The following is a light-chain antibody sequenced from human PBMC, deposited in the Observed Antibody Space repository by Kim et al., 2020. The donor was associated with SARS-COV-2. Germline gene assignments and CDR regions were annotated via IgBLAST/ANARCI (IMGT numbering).Light chain of an antibody. CDR2: EDD. CDR3: QSYDTSIVL. J-gene: IGLJ2*01. Sequence: GKPVTTSCTASGGSTASNYVQWYQRRPGSAPTTVIYEDDQRPSGVPDRFSGSIDSSSNAASLTISGLKTEDEADYYCQSYDTSIVLFGGGTQLTVL. CDR1: GGSTASNY. V-gene: IGLV6-57*02.